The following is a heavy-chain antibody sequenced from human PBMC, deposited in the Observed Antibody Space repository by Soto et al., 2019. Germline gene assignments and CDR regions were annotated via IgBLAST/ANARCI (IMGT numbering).Heavy chain of an antibody. Sequence: GGSLRLSCAASGFTLNEYAMSWVRQAPGKGLEWVAVITGSGDREFYADSVKGRLTVSRDNSKNMLYLHMNSLRADDTAVYYCAKAQEASGNVDSYLDSWGRGTLVTVSS. CDR1: GFTLNEYA. CDR3: AKAQEASGNVDSYLDS. J-gene: IGHJ4*02. V-gene: IGHV3-23*01. CDR2: ITGSGDRE. D-gene: IGHD2-15*01.